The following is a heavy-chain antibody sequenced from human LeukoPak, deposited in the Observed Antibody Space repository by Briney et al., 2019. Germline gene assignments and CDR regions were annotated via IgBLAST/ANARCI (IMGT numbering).Heavy chain of an antibody. J-gene: IGHJ4*02. CDR3: ARRGTSVRY. Sequence: PSETLSLTCTVSGGSIRSSYYYWGWIRQPPGKGLEWIGSIYDSGSTYYNPSLKSRVTISVDTSKNQFSLKLSSVTAADTAVYYCARRGTSVRYWGQGTLVTVSS. V-gene: IGHV4-39*01. CDR2: IYDSGST. D-gene: IGHD3-10*01. CDR1: GGSIRSSYYY.